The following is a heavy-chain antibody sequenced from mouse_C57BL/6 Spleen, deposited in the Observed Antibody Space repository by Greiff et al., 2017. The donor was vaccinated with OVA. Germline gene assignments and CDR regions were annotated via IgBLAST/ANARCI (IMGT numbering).Heavy chain of an antibody. V-gene: IGHV1-63*01. CDR1: GYTFTNYW. Sequence: VQLQQSGAELVRPGTSVKMSCKASGYTFTNYWIGWAKQRPGHGLEWIGDIYPGGGYTNYNEKFKGKATLTADKSSSTAYMQFSSLTSEDSAIYYCARFYDYDLASMDYWGQGTSVTVSS. CDR2: IYPGGGYT. J-gene: IGHJ4*01. CDR3: ARFYDYDLASMDY. D-gene: IGHD2-4*01.